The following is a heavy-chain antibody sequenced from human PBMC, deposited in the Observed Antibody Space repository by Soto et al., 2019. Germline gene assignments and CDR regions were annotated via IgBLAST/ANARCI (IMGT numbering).Heavy chain of an antibody. CDR2: ISGSGGST. Sequence: EVQLLESGGGLVQPGGSLRLSCAASGFTFSSYAMSWVRQAPGKGLGWVSAISGSGGSTYYADSVKGRFTISRDNSKNTLYLQMNSLRAEDTSVYYCAKGDTVTTGYYYFMDVWGNGTTVTVSS. J-gene: IGHJ6*03. CDR3: AKGDTVTTGYYYFMDV. D-gene: IGHD4-17*01. V-gene: IGHV3-23*01. CDR1: GFTFSSYA.